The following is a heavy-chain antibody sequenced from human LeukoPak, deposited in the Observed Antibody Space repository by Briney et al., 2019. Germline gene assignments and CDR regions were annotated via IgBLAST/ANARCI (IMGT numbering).Heavy chain of an antibody. CDR1: GFSFDDYA. CDR3: AKDIFPYCSSTSCYNAFDY. Sequence: GGSLRLSCAASGFSFDDYAMHWVRQAPGKGLEWVSGICWNSGSIGYADSVKGRFTISRDNAKNSLYLQMNSLRAEDTALYYCAKDIFPYCSSTSCYNAFDYWGQGTLVTVSS. D-gene: IGHD2-2*02. V-gene: IGHV3-9*01. CDR2: ICWNSGSI. J-gene: IGHJ4*02.